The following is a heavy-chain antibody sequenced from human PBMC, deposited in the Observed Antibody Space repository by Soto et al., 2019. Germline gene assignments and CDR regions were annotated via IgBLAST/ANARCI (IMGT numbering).Heavy chain of an antibody. CDR1: GGSISNYY. V-gene: IGHV4-59*08. Sequence: QVQLQESGPGLVKPSETLSLTCTVSGGSISNYYCSWFRQPPGKGLEWIGVLHYGGNSDYNPSLRRRCTISGDTSTNPFRLWLNSVAVSDTALNSFATQASGAIHGLVAVWVQGTTVIVYS. CDR3: ATQASGAIHGLVAV. CDR2: LHYGGNS. D-gene: IGHD5-18*01. J-gene: IGHJ6*02.